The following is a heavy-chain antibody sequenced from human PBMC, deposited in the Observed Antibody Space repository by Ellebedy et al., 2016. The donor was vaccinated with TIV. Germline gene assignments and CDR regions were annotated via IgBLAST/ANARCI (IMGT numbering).Heavy chain of an antibody. J-gene: IGHJ4*02. CDR1: GFTFSYYA. Sequence: PGGSLRLSCTASGFTFSYYAMSWIRQAPGRGLEWVSTVRYTGAATSFADSVKGRFTISRDNSKNTLYLHMDGLRAADTAIYYCAKVMTGYSYAPDDFWGQGTLVTVSS. D-gene: IGHD5-18*01. CDR3: AKVMTGYSYAPDDF. V-gene: IGHV3-23*01. CDR2: VRYTGAAT.